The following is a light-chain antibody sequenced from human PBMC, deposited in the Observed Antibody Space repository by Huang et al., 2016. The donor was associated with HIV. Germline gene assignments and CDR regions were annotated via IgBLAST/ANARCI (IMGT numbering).Light chain of an antibody. CDR2: KAT. CDR1: QSISTW. V-gene: IGKV1-5*03. Sequence: DIQMTQFPFTLSASIGDRVTITCRASQSISTWLVWYQQKPGKAPKLLIYKATSLESGVPPRFSGSGSGTEFTLTINNLQPDDFATYYCQQYNSYSVTFGHGTKLEIK. J-gene: IGKJ2*01. CDR3: QQYNSYSVT.